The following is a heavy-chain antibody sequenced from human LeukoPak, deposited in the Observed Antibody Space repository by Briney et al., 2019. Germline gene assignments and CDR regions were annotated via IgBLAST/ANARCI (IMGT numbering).Heavy chain of an antibody. V-gene: IGHV1-2*02. Sequence: GASVTVSCKASGYTFTGYYMHWVRQAPGQGLEWMGWINPNSGGTNYAQKFQGRVTMTRDTSISTAYMELSRLRSDDTAVYYCARIEVTAENWFGHWGQGTLVTVSS. D-gene: IGHD2-2*01. J-gene: IGHJ5*02. CDR3: ARIEVTAENWFGH. CDR1: GYTFTGYY. CDR2: INPNSGGT.